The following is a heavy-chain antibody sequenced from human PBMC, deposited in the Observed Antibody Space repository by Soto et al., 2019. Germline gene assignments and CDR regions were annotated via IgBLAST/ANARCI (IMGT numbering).Heavy chain of an antibody. Sequence: GGSLRLSCAASGFTFSSYAMSWVRQAPGKGLEWVSAISGSGGSTYYADSVKGRFTISRDNSKNTLHLQMNSLRAEDTAVYYCPKAWGTAGAGCFDYWGQGTLVTVSS. CDR3: PKAWGTAGAGCFDY. CDR2: ISGSGGST. D-gene: IGHD6-19*01. J-gene: IGHJ4*02. V-gene: IGHV3-23*01. CDR1: GFTFSSYA.